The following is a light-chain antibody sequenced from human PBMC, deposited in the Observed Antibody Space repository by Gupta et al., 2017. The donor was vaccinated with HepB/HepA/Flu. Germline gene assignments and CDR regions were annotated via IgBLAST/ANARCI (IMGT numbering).Light chain of an antibody. J-gene: IGLJ2*01. CDR1: SSNIGAGYD. V-gene: IGLV1-40*01. Sequence: QSVLTQPPSVSGAPGQRVTLSCTGSSSNIGAGYDVHWYQQLPGPAPKLLIYGNSNRPSGVPDRFSGSKSGTSASLAITGLQAEDEADYYGQSYDSSLSGVVFGGGTKLTVL. CDR3: QSYDSSLSGVV. CDR2: GNS.